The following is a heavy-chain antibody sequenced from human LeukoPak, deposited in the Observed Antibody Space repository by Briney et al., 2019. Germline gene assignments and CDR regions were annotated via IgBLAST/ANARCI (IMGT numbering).Heavy chain of an antibody. J-gene: IGHJ5*02. D-gene: IGHD6-13*01. CDR3: ARERYRSSWFDP. Sequence: ASVKVSCKASGYTFTSYYMHWVRQAPGQGLEWMGIINPSGGSTSYAQKFQGRVTITADESTSTAYMELSSLRSEDTAVYYCARERYRSSWFDPWGQGTLVTVSS. CDR2: INPSGGST. CDR1: GYTFTSYY. V-gene: IGHV1-46*01.